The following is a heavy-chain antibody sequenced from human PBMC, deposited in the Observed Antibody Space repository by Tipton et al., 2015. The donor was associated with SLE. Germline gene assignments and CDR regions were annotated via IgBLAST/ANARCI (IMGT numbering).Heavy chain of an antibody. CDR1: GFIVTHNY. V-gene: IGHV3-33*08. CDR2: IWYDGSNK. CDR3: ARDPSPVEMTVTGPPDC. J-gene: IGHJ4*02. Sequence: QVQLVQSGGGLVQPGGSLRLSCAASGFIVTHNYMSWVRQAPGKGLEWVSLIWYDGSNKYYADSVRGRFTISRDNSKNTLYLQMNSLRAEDTAVYYCARDPSPVEMTVTGPPDCWGQGTPVTVSS. D-gene: IGHD6-19*01.